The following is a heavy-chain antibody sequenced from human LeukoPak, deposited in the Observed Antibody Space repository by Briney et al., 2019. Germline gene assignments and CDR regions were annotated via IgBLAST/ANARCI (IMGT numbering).Heavy chain of an antibody. CDR3: ATLVRSGSYYWRWFDP. J-gene: IGHJ5*02. CDR2: LYYSGST. CDR1: GGSISSSSYY. Sequence: SGTLSLTCGVSGGSISSSSYYWGWIRQPPGKGLEWIGSLYYSGSTYYNPSLKSRVTISIDTSKNQFSLKLTSVTAADTAVFYCATLVRSGSYYWRWFDPWGQGTLVTVSS. D-gene: IGHD1-26*01. V-gene: IGHV4-39*07.